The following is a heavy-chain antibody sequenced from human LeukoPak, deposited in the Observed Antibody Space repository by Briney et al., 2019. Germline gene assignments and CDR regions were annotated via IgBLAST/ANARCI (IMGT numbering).Heavy chain of an antibody. D-gene: IGHD3-9*01. CDR3: ARLSDILTGYYGY. J-gene: IGHJ4*02. V-gene: IGHV1-69*06. Sequence: SVKVSCKASGGTFSSYAISWVRQAPGQGLEWMGGIIPIFGTANYAQKFQGRVTITADKSMSTAYMELRSLRSEDTAVYYCARLSDILTGYYGYWGQGTLVTVSS. CDR2: IIPIFGTA. CDR1: GGTFSSYA.